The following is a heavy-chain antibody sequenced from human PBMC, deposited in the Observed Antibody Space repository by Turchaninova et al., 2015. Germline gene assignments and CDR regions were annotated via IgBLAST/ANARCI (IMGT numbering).Heavy chain of an antibody. CDR3: AGCSVGTMLDV. J-gene: IGHJ6*04. Sequence: QLQLQESGPGLVKPSETLSLTCSVSGGSISSSNKYWGWIRQTPGKGLAWIGSISYSGSTHYTPSLKSRVTISVDTSKNQFSLEVTSVTAADTAVYNCAGCSVGTMLDVWGKGTTVTVSS. CDR1: GGSISSSNKY. D-gene: IGHD3-10*02. CDR2: ISYSGST. V-gene: IGHV4-39*07.